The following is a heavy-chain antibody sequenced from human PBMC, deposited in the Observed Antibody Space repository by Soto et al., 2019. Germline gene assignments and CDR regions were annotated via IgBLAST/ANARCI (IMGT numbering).Heavy chain of an antibody. V-gene: IGHV3-30*18. CDR3: AKDRDTYGSAYIFDY. CDR2: ISYDGRDK. Sequence: PGGSLRLSCAASGFTVSSNYMSWVRQAPGKGLEWVAVISYDGRDKYYADSVKGRFTISRDNSKNTLYLQMSSLRAEDTAVYYCAKDRDTYGSAYIFDYWGQGTLVTVSS. D-gene: IGHD2-21*01. CDR1: GFTVSSNY. J-gene: IGHJ4*02.